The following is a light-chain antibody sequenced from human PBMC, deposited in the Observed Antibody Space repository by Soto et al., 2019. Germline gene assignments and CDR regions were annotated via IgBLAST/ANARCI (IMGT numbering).Light chain of an antibody. CDR2: AAS. Sequence: DIQMTQSPSAMSASVGDRVTITCRASQGIDNYLAWFQQKPGKVPQRLIYAASTLQSGVPSRFSGSGSGTEFTLTISSLQPEDFATYYCQKYNSAWTFGQGTKVEIK. CDR1: QGIDNY. J-gene: IGKJ1*01. CDR3: QKYNSAWT. V-gene: IGKV1-17*03.